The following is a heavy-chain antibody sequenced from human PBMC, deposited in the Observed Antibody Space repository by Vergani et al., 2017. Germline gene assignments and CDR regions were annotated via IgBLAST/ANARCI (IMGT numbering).Heavy chain of an antibody. Sequence: QMQLQESGPGLVKASETLSLTCTVSGDSIISRSYYWGWIRQPPGKGLEWIGSIYNSVNGDSSSSLKSRVTISADTSKNQLSLRLMSVTAAATAVYYCASRNYYSDSTSHFRGRYFDVWGRGTLVTVPS. D-gene: IGHD3-10*01. CDR3: ASRNYYSDSTSHFRGRYFDV. CDR2: IYNSVNG. V-gene: IGHV4-39*01. CDR1: GDSIISRSYY. J-gene: IGHJ2*01.